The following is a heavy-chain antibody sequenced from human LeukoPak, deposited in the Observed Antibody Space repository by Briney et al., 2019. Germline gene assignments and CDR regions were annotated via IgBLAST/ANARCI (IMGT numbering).Heavy chain of an antibody. J-gene: IGHJ6*03. D-gene: IGHD3-3*01. Sequence: SGGSLRLSCAASGFTFSSYSMNWVRQAPGKGLEWVSSISSSSSYIYYADSVKGRFTISRDNAKNSLYLQMNSLRAEDTAVYYCARGGRTIFGVVITYYYMDVWGKGTTVTVSS. CDR3: ARGGRTIFGVVITYYYMDV. CDR2: ISSSSSYI. CDR1: GFTFSSYS. V-gene: IGHV3-21*01.